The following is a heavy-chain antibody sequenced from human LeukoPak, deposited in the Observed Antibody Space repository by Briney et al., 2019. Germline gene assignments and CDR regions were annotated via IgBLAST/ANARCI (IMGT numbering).Heavy chain of an antibody. CDR1: GYTFTGYY. D-gene: IGHD3-9*01. Sequence: GASVKVSCKASGYTFTGYYMNWVRQAPGQGLEWMGWINSDSGFTKYAQKFQGRVTMTRDTSITTVYMDLTRLTSDDTAVYCRARNFDMKGFDPWGQGTLVTVSS. V-gene: IGHV1-2*02. CDR2: INSDSGFT. CDR3: ARNFDMKGFDP. J-gene: IGHJ5*02.